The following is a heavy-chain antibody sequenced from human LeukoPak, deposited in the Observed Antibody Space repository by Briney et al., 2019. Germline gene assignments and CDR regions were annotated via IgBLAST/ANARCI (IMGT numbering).Heavy chain of an antibody. D-gene: IGHD3-10*01. J-gene: IGHJ5*02. CDR1: GGTFSSYA. CDR2: IIPIFGTA. V-gene: IGHV1-69*06. CDR3: ARDHHSGSYYDRWFDP. Sequence: GASVKVSCKASGGTFSSYAISWVRQAPGQGLKWMGGIIPIFGTANYAQKFQGRVTITADKSTSTAYMELSSLRSEDTAVYYCARDHHSGSYYDRWFDPWGQGTLVTVSS.